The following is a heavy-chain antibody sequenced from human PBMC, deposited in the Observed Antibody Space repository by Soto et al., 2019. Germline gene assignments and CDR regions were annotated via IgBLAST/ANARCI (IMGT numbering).Heavy chain of an antibody. J-gene: IGHJ4*02. Sequence: QVQLQESGPGLVKPSQTLSLTCTVSGGSISSGDYYWSWIRQPPGKGLEWIGYIYYSGSTYYNPSLNSRVPLSVDKSKNQFSLKLSSVTGADTAVYYCARERGYCSGGSCGRVDYWGQGTLVTVSS. V-gene: IGHV4-30-4*01. CDR3: ARERGYCSGGSCGRVDY. CDR2: IYYSGST. D-gene: IGHD2-15*01. CDR1: GGSISSGDYY.